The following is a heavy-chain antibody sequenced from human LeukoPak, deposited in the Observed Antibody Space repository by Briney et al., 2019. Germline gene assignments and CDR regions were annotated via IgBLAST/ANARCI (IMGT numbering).Heavy chain of an antibody. D-gene: IGHD1-26*01. CDR2: IYTSGST. Sequence: PSETLSLTCTVSGGSISSGSYYWSWIRQPAGKGLEWIGRIYTSGSTNYNPSLKSRVTISVDTSKNQLSLKLSSVTAADTAVYYCARGIVGATWPYFDYWGQGTLVTVSS. CDR1: GGSISSGSYY. CDR3: ARGIVGATWPYFDY. J-gene: IGHJ4*02. V-gene: IGHV4-61*02.